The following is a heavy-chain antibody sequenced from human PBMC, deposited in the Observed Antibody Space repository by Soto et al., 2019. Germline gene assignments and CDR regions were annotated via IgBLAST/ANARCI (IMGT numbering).Heavy chain of an antibody. D-gene: IGHD4-4*01. J-gene: IGHJ4*02. CDR1: GGSISSGGSY. CDR2: IYYSGST. CDR3: AREPFPGYSGGPYYFDY. Sequence: QVQLQESGPGLVKPSQTLSLTCTVSGGSISSGGSYWSWIRQHPGKSLEWIGYIYYSGSTYYNPSLKSRVTISVDTSKNQFSLKLSSVTAADTAVYYCAREPFPGYSGGPYYFDYWGQGTLVTVSS. V-gene: IGHV4-31*03.